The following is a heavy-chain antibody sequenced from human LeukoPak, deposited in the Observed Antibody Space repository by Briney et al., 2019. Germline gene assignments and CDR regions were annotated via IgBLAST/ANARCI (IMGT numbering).Heavy chain of an antibody. CDR2: ISALFPNT. V-gene: IGHV3-23*01. J-gene: IGHJ4*02. Sequence: GGSLRLSCAASGFTFDNYVMAWFRQAPGKGLEWVSTISALFPNTYSADSVKGRFTISRDNSKSTLYLQMNSLRAEDTAVYYCAREGGQQLGSFDYWGQGTLVTVTS. CDR1: GFTFDNYV. D-gene: IGHD6-13*01. CDR3: AREGGQQLGSFDY.